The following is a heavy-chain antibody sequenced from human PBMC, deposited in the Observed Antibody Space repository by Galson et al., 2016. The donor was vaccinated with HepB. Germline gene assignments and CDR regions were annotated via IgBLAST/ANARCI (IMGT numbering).Heavy chain of an antibody. J-gene: IGHJ4*02. D-gene: IGHD6-13*01. CDR3: ARDKGLPATGMGNFDY. CDR1: GASISSSY. CDR2: LYFSGST. Sequence: SETLSLTCTVSGASISSSYWSWIRLPPGEGLEWVGSLYFSGSTSYNPSLKSRLTISVDTSKNQFSLKLSSVTAADTAVYYCARDKGLPATGMGNFDYWGQGTLVTVSS. V-gene: IGHV4-59*01.